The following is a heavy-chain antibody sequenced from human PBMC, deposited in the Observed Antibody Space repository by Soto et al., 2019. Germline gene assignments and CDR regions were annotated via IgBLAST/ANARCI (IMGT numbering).Heavy chain of an antibody. CDR3: ARVDTLYYGMDV. Sequence: PSETLSLTCTVSGGSISSGDYYWSWIRQPPGKGLEWIGYIYYSGSTYYNPSLKSRVTISVDTSKNQFSLKLSSVTAADTAVYYCARVDTLYYGMDVWGQGTTVTVSS. CDR2: IYYSGST. V-gene: IGHV4-30-4*01. D-gene: IGHD3-9*01. J-gene: IGHJ6*02. CDR1: GGSISSGDYY.